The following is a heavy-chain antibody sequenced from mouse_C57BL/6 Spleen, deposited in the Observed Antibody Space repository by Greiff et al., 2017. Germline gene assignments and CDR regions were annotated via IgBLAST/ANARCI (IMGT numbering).Heavy chain of an antibody. CDR2: IDPEPCGT. D-gene: IGHD2-1*01. J-gene: IGHJ2*01. V-gene: IGHV1-15*01. CDR1: GYTFTDYE. Sequence: QVQLQQSGAELVRPGASVTLSCKASGYTFTDYEMHWVKQTPVHGLEWIGAIDPEPCGTAYNQKFKGKAILTADKSSSTAYMELRSLTSEDSAVYYCTTYGNLDYWGQGTTLTVSS. CDR3: TTYGNLDY.